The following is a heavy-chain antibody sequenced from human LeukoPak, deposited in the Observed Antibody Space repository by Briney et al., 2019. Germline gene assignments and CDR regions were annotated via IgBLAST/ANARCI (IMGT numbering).Heavy chain of an antibody. V-gene: IGHV1-46*01. D-gene: IGHD6-19*01. CDR2: INPNGGSA. Sequence: ASVKVSCKASGGTFSSYAISWVRQAPGQGLEWMGRINPNGGSASYTHKFQGRVTMTRDTSTSTVYMELSSLRFEDTAVYYCARVVITYSSGWYDYWGQGTLVTVSS. CDR3: ARVVITYSSGWYDY. J-gene: IGHJ4*02. CDR1: GGTFSSYA.